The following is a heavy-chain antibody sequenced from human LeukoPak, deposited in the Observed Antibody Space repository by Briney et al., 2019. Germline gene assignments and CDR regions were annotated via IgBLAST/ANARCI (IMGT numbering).Heavy chain of an antibody. Sequence: SETLSLTCTVSGGSISSGGYSWSWIRQPPGKGLEWIGYIYHSGSTYYNPSLKSRVTISVDRSKNQFSLKLSSVTAADTAVYYCARVGVGLRAQKFDYWGQGTLVTVSS. CDR3: ARVGVGLRAQKFDY. J-gene: IGHJ4*02. CDR1: GGSISSGGYS. CDR2: IYHSGST. D-gene: IGHD3/OR15-3a*01. V-gene: IGHV4-30-2*01.